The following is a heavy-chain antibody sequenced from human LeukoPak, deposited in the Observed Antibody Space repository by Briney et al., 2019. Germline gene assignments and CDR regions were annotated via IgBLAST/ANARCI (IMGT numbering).Heavy chain of an antibody. J-gene: IGHJ5*02. V-gene: IGHV3-11*01. D-gene: IGHD3-22*01. CDR3: AKDYYYDSSGYLDP. Sequence: GGSLRLSCAASGFTFSDYYMSWIRQAPGKGLEWVSYISSSGSTIYYADSVKGRFTISRDNAKNSLYLQMNSLRAEDTAVYYCAKDYYYDSSGYLDPWGQGTLVTVSS. CDR2: ISSSGSTI. CDR1: GFTFSDYY.